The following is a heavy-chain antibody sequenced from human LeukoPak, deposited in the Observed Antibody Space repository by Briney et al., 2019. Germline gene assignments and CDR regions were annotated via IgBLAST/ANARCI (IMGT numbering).Heavy chain of an antibody. CDR3: ARGWGLESSGYYYAY. CDR2: ITPIFGTA. V-gene: IGHV1-69*13. D-gene: IGHD3-22*01. J-gene: IGHJ4*02. Sequence: SVKVSCKAYGGTFSRFTISWVRQAPGQGFEWMGGITPIFGTANFAQKFQGRVSITADGSTSTAFMELSSLRSEDTAVYYCARGWGLESSGYYYAYWGQGTLVTVSS. CDR1: GGTFSRFT.